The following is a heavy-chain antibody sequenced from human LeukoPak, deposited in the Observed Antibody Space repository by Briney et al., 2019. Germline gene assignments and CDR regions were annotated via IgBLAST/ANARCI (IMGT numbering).Heavy chain of an antibody. CDR3: AKDLWYGGFDP. Sequence: GGSLRLSCAASGFTFSSSDMSWVRQAPGKGLEWVSGISTSGDRTFYTDSVKGRFTISRDNSKNTLYLQMNSLRAEDTAVYYCAKDLWYGGFDPWGQGTLVTVSS. CDR2: ISTSGDRT. J-gene: IGHJ5*02. D-gene: IGHD3-10*01. V-gene: IGHV3-23*01. CDR1: GFTFSSSD.